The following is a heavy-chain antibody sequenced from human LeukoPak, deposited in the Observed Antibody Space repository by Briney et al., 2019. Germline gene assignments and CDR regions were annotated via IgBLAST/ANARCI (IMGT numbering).Heavy chain of an antibody. J-gene: IGHJ4*02. CDR1: GGSISSHY. V-gene: IGHV4-59*11. Sequence: SETLSLTCTVSGGSISSHYWSWIRQPPGRGLVWIGFIYYSGSTNYNPSLKSRVTISVDTSKNQFSLKLSSVTAADTAVYYCARERTGTVDYWGQGTLVTVSS. D-gene: IGHD3-10*01. CDR3: ARERTGTVDY. CDR2: IYYSGST.